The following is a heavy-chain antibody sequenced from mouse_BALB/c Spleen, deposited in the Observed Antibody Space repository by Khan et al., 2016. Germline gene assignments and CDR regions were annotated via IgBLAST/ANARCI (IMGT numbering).Heavy chain of an antibody. CDR1: GYSITSDYA. V-gene: IGHV3-2*02. Sequence: EVQLQESGPGLVKPSQSLSLTCTVTGYSITSDYAWNWIRQFPGNKLEWMGYISYSGSTSYNPSLKSRISITRDTSKNQFFLQLNSVTTEDTATDYCARGRGRAYWGQGTLVTVSA. CDR2: ISYSGST. CDR3: ARGRGRAY. J-gene: IGHJ3*01.